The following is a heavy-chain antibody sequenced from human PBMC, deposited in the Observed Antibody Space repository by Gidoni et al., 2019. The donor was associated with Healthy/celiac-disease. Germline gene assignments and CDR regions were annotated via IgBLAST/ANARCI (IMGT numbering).Heavy chain of an antibody. CDR2: ISSSSSYI. D-gene: IGHD6-19*01. V-gene: IGHV3-21*01. CDR1: GFTCSSYS. J-gene: IGHJ4*02. CDR3: ARARIAVAGTVDY. Sequence: EVQLVESGGGLVKPGGSLRLSCAASGFTCSSYSMNWVRQAPGKGLEWVSSISSSSSYIYYADSVKGRFTISRDNAKNSLYLQMNSLRAEDTAVYYCARARIAVAGTVDYWGQGTLVTVSS.